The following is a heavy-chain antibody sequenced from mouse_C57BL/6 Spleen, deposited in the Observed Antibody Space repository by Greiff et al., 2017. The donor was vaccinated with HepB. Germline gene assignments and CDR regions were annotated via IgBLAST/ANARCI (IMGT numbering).Heavy chain of an antibody. D-gene: IGHD2-4*01. CDR2: IYPRSGNT. V-gene: IGHV1-81*01. CDR3: ARGIYYDYEGSAMDY. CDR1: GYTFTSYG. Sequence: VKLMESGAELARPGASVKLSCKASGYTFTSYGISWVKQRTGQGLEWIGEIYPRSGNTYYNEKFKGKATLTADKSSSTAYMELRSLTSEDSAVYFCARGIYYDYEGSAMDYWGQGTSVTVSS. J-gene: IGHJ4*01.